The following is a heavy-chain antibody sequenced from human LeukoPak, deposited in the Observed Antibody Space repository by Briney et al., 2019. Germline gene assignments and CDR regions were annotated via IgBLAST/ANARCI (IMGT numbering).Heavy chain of an antibody. CDR1: GFTFSNYA. J-gene: IGHJ4*02. Sequence: GGSLRLSCAASGFTFSNYAMSWVRQAPGEGLEWVSYVSSSGSTITYADSVRGRFTISRDNAKNSLDLQMNSLRAEDTAVYYCARESPAFDYWGQGTLLTVSS. CDR3: ARESPAFDY. CDR2: VSSSGSTI. V-gene: IGHV3-48*01.